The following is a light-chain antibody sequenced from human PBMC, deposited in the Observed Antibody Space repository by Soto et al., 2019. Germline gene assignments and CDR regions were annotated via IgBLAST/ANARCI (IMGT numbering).Light chain of an antibody. CDR3: QTWGTGPWV. Sequence: QLVLTQSPSASASLGASVKLTCTLSSGHSSYAIAWHQQQPEKGPRYLMKVNSDGSHSKGDGIPDRFSGSSSWAERYLTISSLQSEDEADYYCQTWGTGPWVFGGGTKLTVL. CDR2: VNSDGSH. V-gene: IGLV4-69*01. CDR1: SGHSSYA. J-gene: IGLJ3*02.